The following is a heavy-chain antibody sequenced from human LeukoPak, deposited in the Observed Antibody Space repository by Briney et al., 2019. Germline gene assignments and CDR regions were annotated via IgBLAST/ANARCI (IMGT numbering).Heavy chain of an antibody. Sequence: SETLSLTYTVSGGSISSYSWSWIRQPPGKGLEWIGYIYYSGSTNYNPSLKSRVTISVDTSKNQSSLKLSSVTAADTAVYYCARSDTYHVKPFDYWGQGTLVTVSS. CDR1: GGSISSYS. CDR2: IYYSGST. D-gene: IGHD3-10*02. CDR3: ARSDTYHVKPFDY. J-gene: IGHJ4*02. V-gene: IGHV4-59*01.